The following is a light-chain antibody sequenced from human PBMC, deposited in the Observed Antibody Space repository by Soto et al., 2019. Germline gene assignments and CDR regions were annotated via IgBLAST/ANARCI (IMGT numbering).Light chain of an antibody. J-gene: IGKJ4*01. Sequence: DIQITQSPSSLSASVGDRGTRICQGSQDITNYLNWYQQKPGKAPQLLIYDASNLETGVPSRFSGSGSGTDFTFTISSLQPEDIATYYCQQYDYLPLTFGGGTKVDI. V-gene: IGKV1-33*01. CDR2: DAS. CDR1: QDITNY. CDR3: QQYDYLPLT.